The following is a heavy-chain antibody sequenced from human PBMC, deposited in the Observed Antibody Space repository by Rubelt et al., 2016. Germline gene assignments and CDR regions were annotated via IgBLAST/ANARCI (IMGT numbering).Heavy chain of an antibody. CDR1: GGSFSGYY. CDR2: INHSGST. V-gene: IGHV4-34*01. CDR3: ARVNYYESIGYYSLDF. D-gene: IGHD3-22*01. Sequence: QVQLQQWGAGLLKPSETLSLTCGVYGGSFSGYYWSWIRQPPGKGLEWIGEINHSGSTSYNPSLKSRVTISVATSKNQLSLKLGSVSAAETAVYFCARVNYYESIGYYSLDFWGQGTLVTVSS. J-gene: IGHJ4*02.